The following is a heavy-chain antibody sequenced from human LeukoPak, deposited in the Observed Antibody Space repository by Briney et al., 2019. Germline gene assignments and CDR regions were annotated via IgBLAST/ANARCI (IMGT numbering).Heavy chain of an antibody. J-gene: IGHJ4*02. CDR1: GFTFSSYA. CDR3: AKEGDYDSSGLVWPVDY. V-gene: IGHV3-23*01. CDR2: ISGSGGST. D-gene: IGHD3-22*01. Sequence: GGSLRLSCAASGFTFSSYAMSWVRQAPGKGLEWVSAISGSGGSTYYADSVKGRFTISRDNSKNTLYLQMNSPRAEDTAVYYCAKEGDYDSSGLVWPVDYWGQGTLVTVSS.